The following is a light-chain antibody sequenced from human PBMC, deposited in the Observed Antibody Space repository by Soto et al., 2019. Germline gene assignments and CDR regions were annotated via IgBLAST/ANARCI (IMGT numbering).Light chain of an antibody. Sequence: EIVLTQSPGTLSLSPGERATLSCRASQSLSSNYLAWYQQRPGQSPRLLVYGASSRATGIPDRFSGSGFGTDFALTLSRLEPEESAVYSCHQYDNAPFACGPGTRVGI. CDR3: HQYDNAPFA. J-gene: IGKJ3*01. CDR2: GAS. CDR1: QSLSSNY. V-gene: IGKV3-20*01.